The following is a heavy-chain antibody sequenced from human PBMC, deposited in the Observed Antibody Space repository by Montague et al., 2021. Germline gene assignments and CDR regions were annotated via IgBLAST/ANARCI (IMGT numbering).Heavy chain of an antibody. J-gene: IGHJ4*02. V-gene: IGHV3-7*05. CDR3: ARYTYYYCDY. Sequence: SLRLSCAASGFTFSTSWMSWVRQAPGKGLEWVAHIRDDGGSTYHVDSVKGRFTISRDNAKNSLYLRMSSLRAEDTAVYYCARYTYYYCDYWGQGTLVTVSS. D-gene: IGHD1-26*01. CDR2: IRDDGGST. CDR1: GFTFSTSW.